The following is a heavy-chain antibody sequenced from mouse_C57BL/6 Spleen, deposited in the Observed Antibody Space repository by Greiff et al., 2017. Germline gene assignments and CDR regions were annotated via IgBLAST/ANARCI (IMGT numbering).Heavy chain of an antibody. Sequence: QVQLQQPGAELVKPGASVKMSCKASGYTFTSYWITWVKQRPGQGLEWIGDIYPGSGSTNYNEKFKSKATLTVDTSSSTAYMQLSSLTSEDSAVYYCARKEDDYDAFAYWGQGTLVTVSA. CDR3: ARKEDDYDAFAY. D-gene: IGHD2-4*01. CDR2: IYPGSGST. J-gene: IGHJ3*01. CDR1: GYTFTSYW. V-gene: IGHV1-55*01.